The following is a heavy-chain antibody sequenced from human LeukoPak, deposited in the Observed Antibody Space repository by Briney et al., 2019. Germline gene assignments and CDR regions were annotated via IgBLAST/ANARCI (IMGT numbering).Heavy chain of an antibody. Sequence: SVKLSCKASGGTFSSYAISWVRQAPGQGLEWMGGIIPIFGTANYAQKFQGRVTMTEDTSTDTAYMELSSLRSEDTAVYYCATGPQVNELLPRYWGQGTLVTVSS. D-gene: IGHD1-7*01. J-gene: IGHJ4*02. CDR3: ATGPQVNELLPRY. CDR2: IIPIFGTA. CDR1: GGTFSSYA. V-gene: IGHV1-69*06.